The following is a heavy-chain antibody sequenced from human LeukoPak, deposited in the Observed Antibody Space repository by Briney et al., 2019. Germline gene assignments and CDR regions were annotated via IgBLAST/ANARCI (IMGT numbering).Heavy chain of an antibody. J-gene: IGHJ4*02. CDR1: GFTFSSYE. D-gene: IGHD1-14*01. Sequence: GGSLRLSCAASGFTFSSYEMNWVRQAPGKGLEWVSYISSSGSTIYYADSVKGRFTISRDNAENSLYLQMNSLRAEDTAVYYCARDLGMVDYWGQGTLVTVSS. V-gene: IGHV3-48*03. CDR3: ARDLGMVDY. CDR2: ISSSGSTI.